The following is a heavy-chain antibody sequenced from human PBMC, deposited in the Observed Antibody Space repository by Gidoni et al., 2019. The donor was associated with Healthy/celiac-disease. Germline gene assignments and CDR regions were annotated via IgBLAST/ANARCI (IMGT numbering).Heavy chain of an antibody. V-gene: IGHV3-23*01. J-gene: IGHJ3*02. CDR3: ATVVPAAIQGGGHDAFDI. CDR2: ISGSGGST. D-gene: IGHD2-2*02. Sequence: EVQLLESGGGLVQPGGSLRPSRAAPGLTFRSYALSWVRQAPGKGLEWVSAISGSGGSTYHADSVKGRFTISRDNSKNTLYLQMNSLRAEDTAVYYCATVVPAAIQGGGHDAFDIWGQGTMVTVSS. CDR1: GLTFRSYA.